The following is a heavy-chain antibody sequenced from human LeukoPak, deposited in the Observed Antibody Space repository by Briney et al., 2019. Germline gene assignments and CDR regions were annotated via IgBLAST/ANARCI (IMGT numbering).Heavy chain of an antibody. CDR1: GFTFSNAW. J-gene: IGHJ4*02. V-gene: IGHV3-15*01. CDR2: IKSKTGGGTT. CDR3: LGEAF. D-gene: IGHD3-10*01. Sequence: GGSLRLSSAASGFTFSNAWMSWVRQAPGKGLEWVGRIKSKTGGGTTDYAAPVKGRFTISRDDSKNTLYLQMNSLKTEDTAVHYCLGEAFWGQGTLVTVSS.